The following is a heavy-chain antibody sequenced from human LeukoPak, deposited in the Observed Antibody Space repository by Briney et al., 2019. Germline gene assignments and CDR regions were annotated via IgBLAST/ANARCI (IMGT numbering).Heavy chain of an antibody. Sequence: PSETLSLTCTVSGDSISSGGYPWSWIRQPPGKGLEWIGYIYHSGSTYYNPSLKSRVTISVDRLENQFSLKLSSVTAADTAVYYCAREDGTGYLDYWGQGTLVTVSS. V-gene: IGHV4-30-2*01. D-gene: IGHD2-8*02. CDR1: GDSISSGGYP. J-gene: IGHJ4*02. CDR3: AREDGTGYLDY. CDR2: IYHSGST.